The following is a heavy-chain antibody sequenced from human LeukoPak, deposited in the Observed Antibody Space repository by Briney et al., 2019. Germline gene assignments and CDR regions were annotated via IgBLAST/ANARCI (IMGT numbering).Heavy chain of an antibody. CDR2: IYYSGST. CDR3: ARLLDYGDYFDY. CDR1: GGSISSSSYY. D-gene: IGHD4-17*01. J-gene: IGHJ4*02. Sequence: SETLSLTCTVSGGSISSSSYYWGWIRQPPGKGLEWIGSIYYSGSTYYNPSLKSRVTISVDTSKNQFSLKLGSVTAADTAVYYCARLLDYGDYFDYWGQGTLVTVSS. V-gene: IGHV4-39*01.